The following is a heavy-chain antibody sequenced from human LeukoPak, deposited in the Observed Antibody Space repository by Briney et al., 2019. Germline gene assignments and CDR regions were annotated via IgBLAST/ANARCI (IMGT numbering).Heavy chain of an antibody. Sequence: PGGSLRLSCAASGFTFSSYAIHWVRQAPGKGLEWVSSISKNSNYIYYADSVKGRFTISRDNAKNSLYLEMSSLRAEDTAVYFCARDRGSGWYGDLGYWGQGTLVTVSS. CDR2: ISKNSNYI. CDR1: GFTFSSYA. J-gene: IGHJ4*02. D-gene: IGHD6-19*01. V-gene: IGHV3-21*01. CDR3: ARDRGSGWYGDLGY.